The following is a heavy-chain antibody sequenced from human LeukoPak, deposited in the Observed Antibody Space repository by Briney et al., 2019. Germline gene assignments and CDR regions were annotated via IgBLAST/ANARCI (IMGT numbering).Heavy chain of an antibody. D-gene: IGHD2-2*01. CDR1: GFSVTNNY. CDR3: AKDVVPAAI. V-gene: IGHV3-53*01. CDR2: ISMSGGST. Sequence: PGGSLRLSCAVSGFSVTNNYMSWVRQAPGKGLEWVSGISMSGGSTYYADSVKGRFTISRDNSKNTLYLQMNSLRAEDTAMYHCAKDVVPAAIWGQGTRVTVSS. J-gene: IGHJ4*02.